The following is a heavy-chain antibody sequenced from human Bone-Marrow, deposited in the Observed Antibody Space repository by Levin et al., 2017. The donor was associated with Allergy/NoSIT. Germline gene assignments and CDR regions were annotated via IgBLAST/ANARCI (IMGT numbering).Heavy chain of an antibody. CDR1: GFTFSSYS. Sequence: GGSLRLSCAASGFTFSSYSMNWVRQAPGKGLEWVSSISSSSSYIYYADSVKGRFTISRDNAKNSLYLQMNSLRAEDTAVYYCARASPPTRYSGSHTYYFDYWGQGTLVTVSS. D-gene: IGHD1-26*01. J-gene: IGHJ4*02. V-gene: IGHV3-21*01. CDR3: ARASPPTRYSGSHTYYFDY. CDR2: ISSSSSYI.